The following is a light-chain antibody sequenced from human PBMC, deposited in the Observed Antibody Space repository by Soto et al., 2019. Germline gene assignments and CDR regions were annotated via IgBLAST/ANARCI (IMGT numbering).Light chain of an antibody. CDR3: QSYDSSLSGDV. CDR2: GNS. CDR1: SSNIGAGHD. Sequence: SVLTQPPSVSGAPGQRVTISCSGSSSNIGAGHDVHWYQQLPGTAPKLLIYGNSNRPSGVPDRFSGSKSGTSASLAITGLQAEDEADYHCQSYDSSLSGDVFGTGTKLTVL. V-gene: IGLV1-40*01. J-gene: IGLJ1*01.